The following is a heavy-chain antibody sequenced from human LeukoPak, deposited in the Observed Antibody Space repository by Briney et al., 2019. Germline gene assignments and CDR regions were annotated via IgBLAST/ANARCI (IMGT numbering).Heavy chain of an antibody. CDR1: GFTFSSYG. CDR2: IWYDGSNK. CDR3: ARDGVAVAGTYNWFDP. Sequence: GRSLRLSCAASGFTFSSYGMHWVSQAPGKGLEWVAVIWYDGSNKYYADSVKGRFTISRDNSKNTLYLQMNSLRAEDTAVYYCARDGVAVAGTYNWFDPWGQGTLVTVSS. V-gene: IGHV3-33*01. D-gene: IGHD6-19*01. J-gene: IGHJ5*02.